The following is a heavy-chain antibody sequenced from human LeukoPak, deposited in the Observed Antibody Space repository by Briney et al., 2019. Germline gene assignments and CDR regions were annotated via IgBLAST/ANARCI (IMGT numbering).Heavy chain of an antibody. D-gene: IGHD5-18*01. CDR1: GFTFSSYG. Sequence: GGSLRLSCAASGFTFSSYGMHWVRQAPGKGLEWVAVIWYDGSNKYYADSVKGRFTISGDNSKNTLYLQMNSLRAEDTAVYYCASGGYSYAFDYWGQGTLVTVSS. V-gene: IGHV3-33*01. J-gene: IGHJ4*02. CDR3: ASGGYSYAFDY. CDR2: IWYDGSNK.